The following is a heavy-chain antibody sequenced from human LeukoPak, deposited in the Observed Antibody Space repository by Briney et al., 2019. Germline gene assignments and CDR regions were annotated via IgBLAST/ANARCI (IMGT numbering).Heavy chain of an antibody. Sequence: ASVKVSCKASGYTFTGYYMHWVRQAPGQGLEWMGWINPNSGGTNYAQKFQGRVTMTRDTSISTAYMELSRLRSDDTAVYYCARGRYSSRSAFDYWGQGTLVTVSS. V-gene: IGHV1-2*02. CDR3: ARGRYSSRSAFDY. CDR2: INPNSGGT. D-gene: IGHD6-13*01. CDR1: GYTFTGYY. J-gene: IGHJ4*02.